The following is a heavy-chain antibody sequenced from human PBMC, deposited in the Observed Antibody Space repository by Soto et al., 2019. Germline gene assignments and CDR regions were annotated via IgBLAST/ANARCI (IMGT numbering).Heavy chain of an antibody. CDR1: GFTFSSYA. CDR2: ISGSGGST. D-gene: IGHD4-17*01. Sequence: EVQLLESGGDLVQPGESLRLSCAASGFTFSSYAMSWVRQAPGKGLEWISGISGSGGSTYYADSVKGRFTISRDNSKNTLYLQMNSLRAEDTAVYYCAKESMTTVTPPAGGIYYYYGMDVWGQGTTVTVSS. J-gene: IGHJ6*02. CDR3: AKESMTTVTPPAGGIYYYYGMDV. V-gene: IGHV3-23*01.